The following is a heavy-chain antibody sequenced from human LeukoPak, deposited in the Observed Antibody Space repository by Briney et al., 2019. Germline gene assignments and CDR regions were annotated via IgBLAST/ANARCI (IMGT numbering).Heavy chain of an antibody. Sequence: SETLSLTCTVSGGSISSYYWSWIRQPPGKGLEWIGYIYYSGSTNYNPSLKSRVTISVDTSKNQFSLKLSSVTAADTAVYYCARGLGSVGYWGQGTLVTVSS. D-gene: IGHD3-22*01. J-gene: IGHJ4*02. CDR1: GGSISSYY. CDR2: IYYSGST. V-gene: IGHV4-59*12. CDR3: ARGLGSVGY.